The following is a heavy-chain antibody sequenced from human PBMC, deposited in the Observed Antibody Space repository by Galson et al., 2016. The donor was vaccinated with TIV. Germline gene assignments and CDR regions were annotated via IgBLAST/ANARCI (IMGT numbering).Heavy chain of an antibody. V-gene: IGHV6-1*01. CDR1: GDSVSSDSAA. CDR2: TYYRSRWYY. D-gene: IGHD2-2*01. CDR3: TRAAGKNGASCYATCETFYI. Sequence: CAISGDSVSSDSAAWNWVRQSPSRGLEWLGRTYYRSRWYYDYKVSVKSRITINPDTSKNQFSLQLNSLTPEDTAVYYCTRAAGKNGASCYATCETFYIWGQGTMVTVSS. J-gene: IGHJ3*02.